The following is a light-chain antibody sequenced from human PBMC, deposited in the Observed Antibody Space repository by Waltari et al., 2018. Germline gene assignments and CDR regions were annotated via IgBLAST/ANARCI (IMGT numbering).Light chain of an antibody. J-gene: IGLJ3*02. Sequence: QLVLTQSPSASASLGASVKLTCTLTGEYSAYAIAWHQQQPEKGPRYLMNANSDGSHDKADGIPERFSGSSAGAERYLIISRLQSDDEADYFCQTWGMNIQVFGGGTRLTVL. CDR1: GEYSAYA. CDR2: ANSDGSH. CDR3: QTWGMNIQV. V-gene: IGLV4-69*01.